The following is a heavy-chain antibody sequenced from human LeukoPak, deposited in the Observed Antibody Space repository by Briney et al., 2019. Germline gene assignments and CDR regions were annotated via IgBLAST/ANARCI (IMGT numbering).Heavy chain of an antibody. J-gene: IGHJ4*02. V-gene: IGHV3-9*01. CDR3: AKDNRRHYTSGPNPDSLH. D-gene: IGHD6-19*01. CDR1: GFIFINYA. Sequence: TGGSLRLSCAGSGFIFINYAMHWVRQPPGKGLEWVSGISWNSGSIDYADSVKGRFTISRDNAKNSLYLQMNSLRVEDTAFYYCAKDNRRHYTSGPNPDSLHWGQGALVTVSS. CDR2: ISWNSGSI.